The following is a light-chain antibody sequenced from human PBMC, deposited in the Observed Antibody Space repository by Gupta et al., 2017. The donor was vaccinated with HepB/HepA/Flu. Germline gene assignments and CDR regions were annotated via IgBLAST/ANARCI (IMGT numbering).Light chain of an antibody. CDR1: SSNIGATSD. V-gene: IGLV1-40*01. CDR2: ANN. CDR3: QSYDTSLTSWI. J-gene: IGLJ2*01. Sequence: QSVLTQPPSVSGAPGQRVTISCTGSSSNIGATSDVHWYFQVPGTAPKLVIYANNNRPSGVSDRFSGSKSGTSASLAITGLRAEDEAVYFCQSYDTSLTSWIFGGGTKLTVL.